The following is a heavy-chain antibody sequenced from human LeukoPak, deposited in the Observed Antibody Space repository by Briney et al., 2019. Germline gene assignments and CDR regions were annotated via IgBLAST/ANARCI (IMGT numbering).Heavy chain of an antibody. D-gene: IGHD3-16*02. CDR3: ARGTYIWGSYRHFDF. V-gene: IGHV4-4*02. CDR2: MSHTENT. J-gene: IGHJ4*02. Sequence: PSDPLSLICAVWGGPQNNSGGLASLRHRPGTGLEWIEEMSHTENTHRNPSLKSRVTIAVDKSKNQFSLKLNSVTAADTAVYYCARGTYIWGSYRHFDFWGQGMLVTVSS. CDR1: GGPQNNSGG.